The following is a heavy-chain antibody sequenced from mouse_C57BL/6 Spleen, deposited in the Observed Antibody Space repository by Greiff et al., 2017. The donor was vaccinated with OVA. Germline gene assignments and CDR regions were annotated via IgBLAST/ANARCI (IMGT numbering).Heavy chain of an antibody. Sequence: ASGPGLVKPSQSLSLTCSVTGYSITRGYYWNWIRQFPGNKLEWMGYICYDGSNNYNPSLKNRHSITRDTSKHQLFLTLNSVTTEDAATYYCARDDYGAMDYWGQGTSVTVSS. D-gene: IGHD1-1*02. CDR2: ICYDGSN. CDR3: ARDDYGAMDY. J-gene: IGHJ4*01. V-gene: IGHV3-6*01. CDR1: GYSITRGYY.